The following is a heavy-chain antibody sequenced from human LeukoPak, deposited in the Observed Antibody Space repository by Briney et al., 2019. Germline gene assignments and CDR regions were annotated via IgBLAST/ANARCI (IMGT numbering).Heavy chain of an antibody. Sequence: AGGSLRLSCAASGFTFSSYAMSWVRQAPGEGLEWVSAISGSGGSTYYADSVKGRFTISRDNSKNTLYLQMNSLRAEDTAVYYCAKMRGIRNRDSPGYWGQGTLVTVSS. V-gene: IGHV3-23*01. CDR3: AKMRGIRNRDSPGY. CDR2: ISGSGGST. D-gene: IGHD1-14*01. J-gene: IGHJ4*02. CDR1: GFTFSSYA.